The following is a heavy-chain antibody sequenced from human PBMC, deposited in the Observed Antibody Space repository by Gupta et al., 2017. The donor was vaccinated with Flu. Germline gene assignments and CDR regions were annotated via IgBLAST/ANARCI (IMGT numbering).Heavy chain of an antibody. CDR3: AREPAGADYGMDV. CDR1: GFIFSSFK. J-gene: IGHJ6*02. CDR2: IWGDGRKK. D-gene: IGHD1-26*01. V-gene: IGHV3-33*01. Sequence: VQLVESGGGVVQPGRSLRLSCAASGFIFSSFKMHWVRQAPGKGLEGVAVIWGDGRKKYYVDSVEGRFTISRDNSKNTVSLEMNSLRAEDTALYYCAREPAGADYGMDVWGQGTTSTVSS.